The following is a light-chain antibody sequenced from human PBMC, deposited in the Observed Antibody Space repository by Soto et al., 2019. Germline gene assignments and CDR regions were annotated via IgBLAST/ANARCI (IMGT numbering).Light chain of an antibody. J-gene: IGKJ1*01. Sequence: AIRMTQSPSSLSASTGDRVTITCRASQGISSYLAWYQQKPGKAPKLLIYAASTLQSGVPSRFSGSGSGTDFTLTIRGMESEDLATYYSKPSYSYPWTFGEGSKAALK. CDR1: QGISSY. CDR3: KPSYSYPWT. V-gene: IGKV1-8*01. CDR2: AAS.